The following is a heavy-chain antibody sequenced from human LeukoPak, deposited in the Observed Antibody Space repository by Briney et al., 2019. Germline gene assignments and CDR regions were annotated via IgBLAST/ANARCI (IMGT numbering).Heavy chain of an antibody. CDR1: GYTFTGYY. CDR2: INPSGDRT. V-gene: IGHV1-46*01. J-gene: IGHJ3*02. D-gene: IGHD6-25*01. Sequence: GASVKVSCKASGYTFTGYYMHWVRQAPGQGLAWMGMINPSGDRTTYAQKFQDRVTMTRDTSTSTVYMELSSLLSDDTAVYYCARTAARQDAFNIWGQGTKVTVSS. CDR3: ARTAARQDAFNI.